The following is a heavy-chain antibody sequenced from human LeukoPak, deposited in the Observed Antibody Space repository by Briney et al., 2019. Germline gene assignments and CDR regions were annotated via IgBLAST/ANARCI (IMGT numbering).Heavy chain of an antibody. CDR2: ISYDGSNK. J-gene: IGHJ4*02. CDR1: GFTFSSYG. V-gene: IGHV3-30*18. D-gene: IGHD6-13*01. CDR3: AKDPGAAAGTGGHLFDY. Sequence: PGRSLRLSCAASGFTFSSYGMHWVRQAPGKGLEWVAVISYDGSNKYYADSVKGRFTISRDNSKNTLYLQMNSLRAEDTAVYYCAKDPGAAAGTGGHLFDYWGQGTLVTVSS.